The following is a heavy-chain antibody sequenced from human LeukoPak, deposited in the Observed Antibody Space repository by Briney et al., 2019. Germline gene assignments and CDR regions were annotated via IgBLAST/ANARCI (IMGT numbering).Heavy chain of an antibody. V-gene: IGHV3-23*01. CDR3: AKDLDYYGSGSPDY. D-gene: IGHD3-10*01. Sequence: GGSLRLSCAASGFTFSSYAMSWVRQAPGKGLEWVSAISGSGGSTYYADSVKGRFTISRGNSKNTLYLQMNSLRAEDTAVYYCAKDLDYYGSGSPDYWGQGTLVTVSS. CDR2: ISGSGGST. J-gene: IGHJ4*02. CDR1: GFTFSSYA.